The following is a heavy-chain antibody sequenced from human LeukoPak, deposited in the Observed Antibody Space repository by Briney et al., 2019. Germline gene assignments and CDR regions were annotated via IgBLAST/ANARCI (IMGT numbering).Heavy chain of an antibody. D-gene: IGHD6-6*01. V-gene: IGHV4-39*07. CDR2: FYHSGST. CDR3: ARDPSPYSSSLGPAVGFDY. J-gene: IGHJ4*02. CDR1: GDSISSSDYY. Sequence: SETLSLTCSVSGDSISSSDYYWGWIRQPPGKGLEWIGTFYHSGSTFYNSSLRSRVTISVDTSKNQFSLKLSSVTAADTAVYYCARDPSPYSSSLGPAVGFDYWGQGTLVTVSS.